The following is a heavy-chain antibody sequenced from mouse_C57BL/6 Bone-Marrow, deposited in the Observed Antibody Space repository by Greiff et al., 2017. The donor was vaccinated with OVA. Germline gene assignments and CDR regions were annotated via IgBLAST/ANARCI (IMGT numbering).Heavy chain of an antibody. V-gene: IGHV1-82*01. CDR1: GYAFSSSW. CDR2: IYPGDGDT. Sequence: QVQLQQSGPELVKPGASVKISCKASGYAFSSSWMNWVKQRPGKGLECIGRIYPGDGDTNYNGKFKGKATLTADKSSSTAYMQLSSLTSEDSAVYFCARSTPYYYAMDYWGQGTSVTVSS. J-gene: IGHJ4*01. D-gene: IGHD4-1*02. CDR3: ARSTPYYYAMDY.